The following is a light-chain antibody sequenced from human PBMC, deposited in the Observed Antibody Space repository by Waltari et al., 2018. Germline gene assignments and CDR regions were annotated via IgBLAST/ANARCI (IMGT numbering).Light chain of an antibody. CDR3: QQYVSLPAT. J-gene: IGKJ1*01. Sequence: ETVLTQSPGTLSLSPGDRAILSCRARQSVSKYLAWYQQKPGQAPRLLIYGASSRATGIPDRFSGSGSGTDFSLTISRLEPEDFAMYYCQQYVSLPATFGQGTKVEIE. CDR1: QSVSKY. CDR2: GAS. V-gene: IGKV3-20*01.